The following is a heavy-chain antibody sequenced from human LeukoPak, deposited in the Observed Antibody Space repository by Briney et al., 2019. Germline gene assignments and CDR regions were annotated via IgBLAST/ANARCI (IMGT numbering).Heavy chain of an antibody. CDR3: ARGRMYDAFDI. D-gene: IGHD2-15*01. V-gene: IGHV1-18*01. Sequence: ASVKVFCKTSGYTFGSYGITWVRQAPGQGLEWMAWINGYNGDTDYAQSFQGRATVTADASTTTVYMDLRSLRSDDTAVYYCARGRMYDAFDIWGQGTMVTVSS. J-gene: IGHJ3*02. CDR2: INGYNGDT. CDR1: GYTFGSYG.